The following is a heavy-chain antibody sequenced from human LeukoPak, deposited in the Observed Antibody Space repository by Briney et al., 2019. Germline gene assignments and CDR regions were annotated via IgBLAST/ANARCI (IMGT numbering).Heavy chain of an antibody. Sequence: PSETLSLTCAVYGGSFSGYYWSWIRQPPGKGLDWIGEINHSGSTNYNPSLKSRVTISVDTSKNQFSLKLSSVTAADTAVYYCARAVVYGVEMATIPWYYYYYYMDVWGKGTTVTVSS. CDR1: GGSFSGYY. CDR3: ARAVVYGVEMATIPWYYYYYYMDV. D-gene: IGHD5-24*01. V-gene: IGHV4-34*01. J-gene: IGHJ6*03. CDR2: INHSGST.